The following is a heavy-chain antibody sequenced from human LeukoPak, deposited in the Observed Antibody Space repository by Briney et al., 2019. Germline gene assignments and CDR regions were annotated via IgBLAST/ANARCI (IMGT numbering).Heavy chain of an antibody. Sequence: HPGGSLRLSCAVSGITLSNYGMSWVRQAPGKGLEWVSTLSGSGITTYYADSVKGRSTISRDNSKNTLYLQINSLRADDTAVYYCAKAPYSSGRLYYDYWGQGSLVTVSS. CDR3: AKAPYSSGRLYYDY. CDR2: LSGSGITT. J-gene: IGHJ4*02. D-gene: IGHD6-19*01. V-gene: IGHV3-23*01. CDR1: GITLSNYG.